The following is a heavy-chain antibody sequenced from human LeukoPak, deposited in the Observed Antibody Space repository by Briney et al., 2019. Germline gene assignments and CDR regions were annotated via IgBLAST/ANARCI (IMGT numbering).Heavy chain of an antibody. CDR2: IKQDGSEK. CDR3: ARAKVTYYDFWSGYTYYYYMDV. CDR1: GFTFSSYW. D-gene: IGHD3-3*01. Sequence: GGSLRLSCAASGFTFSSYWMSWVRQAPGKGLEWVAIIKQDGSEKYYVDSVKGRFTISRDNAKNSLYLQMNSLRAEDTAVYYCARAKVTYYDFWSGYTYYYYMDVWGKGTTVTVSS. V-gene: IGHV3-7*01. J-gene: IGHJ6*03.